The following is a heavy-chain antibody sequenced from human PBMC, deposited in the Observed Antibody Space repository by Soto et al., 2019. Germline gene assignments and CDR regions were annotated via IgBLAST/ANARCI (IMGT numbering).Heavy chain of an antibody. J-gene: IGHJ4*02. Sequence: SQTLSLPCSISVDSFSCNCIALKWIRQSPSRGLEWLGRTYYRSKWYNDYAVSVKSRITINPDTSKNQFSLQLNSVTPEDTAVYYCARFGSGWWFDYWGQGTLVTVSS. CDR2: TYYRSKWYN. D-gene: IGHD6-19*01. CDR3: ARFGSGWWFDY. V-gene: IGHV6-1*01. CDR1: VDSFSCNCIA.